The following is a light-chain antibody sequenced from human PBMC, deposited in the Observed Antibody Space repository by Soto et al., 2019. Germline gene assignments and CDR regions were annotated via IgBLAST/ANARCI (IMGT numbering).Light chain of an antibody. J-gene: IGKJ4*01. CDR2: DSF. Sequence: EIVLTQSPATLSLSPGERATLSCRASQSVSNFLAWYQQKPGQAPRLLIYDSFNRATGIPARFSGSGSGTNVTLTISSLEPEVFAVYYCQQRKNWPLPVGGGTQVEIK. V-gene: IGKV3-11*01. CDR1: QSVSNF. CDR3: QQRKNWPLP.